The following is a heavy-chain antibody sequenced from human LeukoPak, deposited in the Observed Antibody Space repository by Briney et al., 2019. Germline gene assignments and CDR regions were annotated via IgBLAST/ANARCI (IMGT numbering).Heavy chain of an antibody. J-gene: IGHJ3*02. D-gene: IGHD3-22*01. V-gene: IGHV3-69-1*01. Sequence: PGGSLRLSCAASGFTFSDYYMNWVRQAPGKGLEWVSSISSSSTIYYADSVKGRFTISRDNSKNTLYLQMNSLRAEDTAVYYCAKGHAYYYDSSGYPDAFDIWGQGTMVTVSS. CDR3: AKGHAYYYDSSGYPDAFDI. CDR1: GFTFSDYY. CDR2: ISSSSTI.